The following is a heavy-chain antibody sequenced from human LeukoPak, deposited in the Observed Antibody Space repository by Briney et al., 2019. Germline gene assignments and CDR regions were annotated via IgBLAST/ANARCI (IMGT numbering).Heavy chain of an antibody. Sequence: AASVKVSCKASVGTFSSYAICWVRQAPGQGLEWMGRIIPILGIANYAQKFQGRVTITADKSTSTAYMELSSLRSEDTAVYYCARGSGEYRAARYFDYWGQGTLVTVSS. CDR2: IIPILGIA. J-gene: IGHJ4*02. CDR1: VGTFSSYA. D-gene: IGHD6-6*01. V-gene: IGHV1-69*04. CDR3: ARGSGEYRAARYFDY.